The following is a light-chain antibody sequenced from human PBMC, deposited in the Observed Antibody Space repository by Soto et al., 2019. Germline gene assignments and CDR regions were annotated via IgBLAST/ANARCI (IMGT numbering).Light chain of an antibody. CDR2: GAS. CDR3: QHYGRSHFMYT. CDR1: QSLTTNY. J-gene: IGKJ2*01. Sequence: EIVLTQSPGTLSLSPGERVTLSCRASQSLTTNYLAWYQQKPGQAPRLLIYGASNRATGVPDRFSSSGSATDFTLTITRPEPEDFAVYYCQHYGRSHFMYTFGQGTKLGVK. V-gene: IGKV3-20*01.